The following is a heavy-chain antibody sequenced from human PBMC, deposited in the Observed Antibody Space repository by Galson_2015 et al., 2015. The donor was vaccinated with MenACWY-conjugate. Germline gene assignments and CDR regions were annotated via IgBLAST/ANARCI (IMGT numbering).Heavy chain of an antibody. D-gene: IGHD1-1*01. CDR3: ARDGNDLNGMDV. CDR2: T. V-gene: IGHV4-61*02. Sequence: TNYNPSLERRVTISVDTTRKQFSLRLTSVTAADTAMYYCARDGNDLNGMDVWGQGTTVYVSS. J-gene: IGHJ6*01.